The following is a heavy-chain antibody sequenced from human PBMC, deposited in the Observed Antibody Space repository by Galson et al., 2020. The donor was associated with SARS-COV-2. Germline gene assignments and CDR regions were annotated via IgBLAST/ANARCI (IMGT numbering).Heavy chain of an antibody. CDR2: IKPDGSEK. Sequence: GESLRLSCAASGFTFSTYWMSWVRQAPGKGLEWVANIKPDGSEKHYVDSVKGRFTISRDNAKNSLYLQMNSLRAEDTAVYYCAGGNYFDFWGQGTLVTVSS. J-gene: IGHJ4*02. V-gene: IGHV3-7*03. CDR3: AGGNYFDF. CDR1: GFTFSTYW. D-gene: IGHD2-15*01.